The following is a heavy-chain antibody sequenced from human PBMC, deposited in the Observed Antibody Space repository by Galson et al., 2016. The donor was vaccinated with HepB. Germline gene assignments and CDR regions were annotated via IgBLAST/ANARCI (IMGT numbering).Heavy chain of an antibody. CDR1: GYTFSSYW. J-gene: IGHJ3*02. V-gene: IGHV5-10-1*01. CDR2: IDPSDSYT. D-gene: IGHD6-19*01. Sequence: QSGAEVKKPGESLRISCKGSGYTFSSYWINWVRQMPGKGLEWMGRIDPSDSYTNYSPSFQGHVIISADKSISTAYLQWSSLKASDTAMYYCARPLRVGWLVHDVFDIWGQGTMVIVSS. CDR3: ARPLRVGWLVHDVFDI.